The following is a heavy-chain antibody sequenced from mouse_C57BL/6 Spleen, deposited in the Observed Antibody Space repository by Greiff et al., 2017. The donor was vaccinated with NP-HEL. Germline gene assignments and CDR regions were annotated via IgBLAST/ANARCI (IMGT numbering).Heavy chain of an antibody. J-gene: IGHJ1*03. V-gene: IGHV2-5*01. CDR3: AKSFHDYGSSYDYWYFDV. D-gene: IGHD1-1*01. CDR2: IWRGGST. CDR1: GFSLTSYG. Sequence: QVQLKESGPGLVQPSQSLSITCTVSGFSLTSYGVHWVRQSPGKGLEWLGVIWRGGSTDYNAAFMSRLSITKDNSKSQVFFKMNSLQADDTAIYYCAKSFHDYGSSYDYWYFDVWGTGTTVTVSS.